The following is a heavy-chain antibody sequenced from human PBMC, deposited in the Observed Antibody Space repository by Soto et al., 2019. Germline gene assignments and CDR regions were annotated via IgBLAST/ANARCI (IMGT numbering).Heavy chain of an antibody. Sequence: QVQLVQSGAEVKKPGSSVKVSCKASGGSLSNYGISWVRQDPGQGLEWMGAIIPVFGQPNYAQKFQDRVTSTADESTTTVYMEVRSLTSEDTAVYYCARGDATKIVVTSYYAMDVWGQGTTVTVSS. CDR3: ARGDATKIVVTSYYAMDV. J-gene: IGHJ6*02. CDR1: GGSLSNYG. D-gene: IGHD3-22*01. V-gene: IGHV1-69*12. CDR2: IIPVFGQP.